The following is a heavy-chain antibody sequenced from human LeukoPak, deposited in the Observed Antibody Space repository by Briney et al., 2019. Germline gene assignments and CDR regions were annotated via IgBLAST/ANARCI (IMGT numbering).Heavy chain of an antibody. D-gene: IGHD3-22*01. CDR1: GFTFSSYS. CDR3: ARDAHYYDSSGYFRAPFEY. CDR2: TTSTSSTI. Sequence: PGGSLRLSCVASGFTFSSYSMNWVRQAPGKGLEWASYTTSTSSTIFYADSVKGRFTISRDNAKNSLYLQMSSLRAEDTAVYYCARDAHYYDSSGYFRAPFEYWGQGTLVTVSS. J-gene: IGHJ4*02. V-gene: IGHV3-48*04.